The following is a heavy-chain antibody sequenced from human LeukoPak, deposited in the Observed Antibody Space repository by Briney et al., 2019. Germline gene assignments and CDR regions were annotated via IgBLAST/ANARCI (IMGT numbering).Heavy chain of an antibody. Sequence: ASVKVSCKASGYTFTGYSMHWVRQAPGQGLEWMGWINPNSGGSNFAQKFQGRVTLTRDTSISTAYMELSRLRSDDTAVYYCARLGGVIMNPDAFDIWGQGTMVTVSS. CDR3: ARLGGVIMNPDAFDI. J-gene: IGHJ3*02. CDR1: GYTFTGYS. D-gene: IGHD3-10*01. CDR2: INPNSGGS. V-gene: IGHV1-2*02.